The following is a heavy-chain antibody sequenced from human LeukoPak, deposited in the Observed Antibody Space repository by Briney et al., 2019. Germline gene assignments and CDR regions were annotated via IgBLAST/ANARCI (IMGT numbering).Heavy chain of an antibody. J-gene: IGHJ4*02. CDR2: IIPILGIV. Sequence: SVKVSCKASGGTFSTYTFTWVRQAPGQGLEWMGRIIPILGIVNYAQKFQGRVTITADKSTSTAYMELISLRSQDTAVYYCARDNVDSRVGYWGQGTLVTVSS. V-gene: IGHV1-69*04. CDR1: GGTFSTYT. CDR3: ARDNVDSRVGY. D-gene: IGHD6-13*01.